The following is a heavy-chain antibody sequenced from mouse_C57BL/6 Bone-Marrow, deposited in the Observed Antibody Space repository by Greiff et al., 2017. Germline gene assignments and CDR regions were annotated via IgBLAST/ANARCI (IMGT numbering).Heavy chain of an antibody. CDR2: ISSGGSYT. CDR1: GFTFSSYG. Sequence: EVQGVESGGDLVKSGGSVKLSCAASGFTFSSYGISWLRQTPDKRLEWVATISSGGSYTYYPDSVKGRFTISRVNAKNTLYLQMSSLQSEDTAMYYCASHDGYYMGFAYWGQGTLVTGSA. CDR3: ASHDGYYMGFAY. D-gene: IGHD2-3*01. J-gene: IGHJ3*01. V-gene: IGHV5-6*01.